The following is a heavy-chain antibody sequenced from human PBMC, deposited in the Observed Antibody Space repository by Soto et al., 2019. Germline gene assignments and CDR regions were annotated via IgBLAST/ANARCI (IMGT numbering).Heavy chain of an antibody. V-gene: IGHV4-39*01. D-gene: IGHD3-3*01. Sequence: SDTLSLTSTASGCAISSSSYYRGWIRHPPGKGLEWIGSIYYSGSTYYNPSLKSRVTISVDTSKNQFSLKLSSVTAADTAVYYCARRRLRFLEYYYYGMDVWGQGTTVT. CDR3: ARRRLRFLEYYYYGMDV. CDR1: GCAISSSSYY. J-gene: IGHJ6*02. CDR2: IYYSGST.